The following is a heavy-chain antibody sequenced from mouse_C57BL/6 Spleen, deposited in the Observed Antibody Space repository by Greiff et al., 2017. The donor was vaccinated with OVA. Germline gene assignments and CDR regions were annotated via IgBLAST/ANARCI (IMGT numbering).Heavy chain of an antibody. J-gene: IGHJ4*01. Sequence: EVQLVESGGDLVKPGGSLKLSCAASGFTFSSYGMSWVRQTPDKRLEWVATISSGGSYTYYPASVKGRFTISRDNAKNTLYLQMSSLKSEDTAMYYCARLLSSYYAMDYWGQGTSVTVSS. V-gene: IGHV5-6*01. CDR2: ISSGGSYT. CDR3: ARLLSSYYAMDY. D-gene: IGHD6-5*01. CDR1: GFTFSSYG.